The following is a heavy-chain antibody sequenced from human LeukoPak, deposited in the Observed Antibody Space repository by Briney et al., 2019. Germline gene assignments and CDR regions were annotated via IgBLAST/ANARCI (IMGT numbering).Heavy chain of an antibody. Sequence: ASVKVSCKASGYTFSNYYIHWVRQDPGQGLEWMGIVNPTGGSTKYAQKFQGRVTMTRDTSTSTVYMELSSLRSEDTAVYYCARATYDDVLTDYSNPHFDYWGQGTLVTVSS. CDR2: VNPTGGST. J-gene: IGHJ4*02. CDR1: GYTFSNYY. CDR3: ARATYDDVLTDYSNPHFDY. V-gene: IGHV1-46*01. D-gene: IGHD3-9*01.